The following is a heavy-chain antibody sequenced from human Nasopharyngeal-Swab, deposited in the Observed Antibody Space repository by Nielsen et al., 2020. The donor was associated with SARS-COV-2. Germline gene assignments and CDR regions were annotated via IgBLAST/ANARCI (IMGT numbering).Heavy chain of an antibody. D-gene: IGHD3-22*01. Sequence: GESLKTSCAASGFTFSSYDMNWVRQAPGKGLEWVSFISSSGSTIYYADSVKGRFTISRDNAKNSLYLQMNSLRAEDTAVYYCATEERITMIVVVITKAFDIWGQGTMVTVSS. CDR2: ISSSGSTI. J-gene: IGHJ3*02. V-gene: IGHV3-48*03. CDR1: GFTFSSYD. CDR3: ATEERITMIVVVITKAFDI.